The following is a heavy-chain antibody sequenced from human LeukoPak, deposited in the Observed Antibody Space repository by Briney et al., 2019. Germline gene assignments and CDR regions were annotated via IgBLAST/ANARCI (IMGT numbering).Heavy chain of an antibody. Sequence: GGSLRLSCAASGFIFSSYNTNWVRQAPGKGLEWVSSISSRSRDVYYADSVKGRFTISRDNAKNSLYLQMNSLRAEDTAVYYCARDLGSSSAFDYWGQGTLATVSS. CDR1: GFIFSSYN. CDR3: ARDLGSSSAFDY. CDR2: ISSRSRDV. D-gene: IGHD2-15*01. J-gene: IGHJ4*02. V-gene: IGHV3-21*01.